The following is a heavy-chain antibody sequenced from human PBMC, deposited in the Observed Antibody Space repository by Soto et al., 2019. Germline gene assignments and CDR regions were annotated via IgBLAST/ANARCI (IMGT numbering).Heavy chain of an antibody. CDR2: ISSSSSYI. D-gene: IGHD1-7*01. J-gene: IGHJ5*02. CDR1: GVTFSSYV. Sequence: PAWSPGICCASSGVTFSSYVINWVRQAPGKGLEWVSSISSSSSYIYYADSVKGRFTISRDNAKNSLYLQMNSLRAEDTAVYYCARHRYGYNWNYGGTGWFAPWGQGTLVTVSS. V-gene: IGHV3-21*01. CDR3: ARHRYGYNWNYGGTGWFAP.